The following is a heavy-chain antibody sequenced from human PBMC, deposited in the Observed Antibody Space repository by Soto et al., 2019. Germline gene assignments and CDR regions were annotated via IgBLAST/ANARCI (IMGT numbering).Heavy chain of an antibody. Sequence: EVQLVESGGGLVQPGGSLRLSCAASGFTFSSYWMSWVRQAPGKVLEWVANIKHDGSEKYYLDSVKGRFTISRDNAKNSLYLQMSSLRAEDTAVYYCASGRYGSGYWGQGTLVTVSS. CDR3: ASGRYGSGY. J-gene: IGHJ4*02. V-gene: IGHV3-7*03. D-gene: IGHD3-10*01. CDR2: IKHDGSEK. CDR1: GFTFSSYW.